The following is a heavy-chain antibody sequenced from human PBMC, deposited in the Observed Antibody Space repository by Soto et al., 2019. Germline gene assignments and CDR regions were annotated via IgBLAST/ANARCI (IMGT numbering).Heavy chain of an antibody. J-gene: IGHJ6*02. V-gene: IGHV3-21*01. Sequence: VQLVESGGGLVKPGGSLRLSCAASGFTFSSYSMNWVRQAPGKGLEWVSSISSSSSYIYYADSVKGRFTISRDNAKNSLYLQMNSLRAEDTAVYYCARDSGYCGGDCYSSYYYGMDVWGQGTTVTVSS. CDR2: ISSSSSYI. D-gene: IGHD2-21*02. CDR1: GFTFSSYS. CDR3: ARDSGYCGGDCYSSYYYGMDV.